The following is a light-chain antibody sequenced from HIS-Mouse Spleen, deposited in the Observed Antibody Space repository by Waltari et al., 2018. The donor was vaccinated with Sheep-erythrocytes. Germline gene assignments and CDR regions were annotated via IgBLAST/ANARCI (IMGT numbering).Light chain of an antibody. J-gene: IGLJ3*02. CDR3: CSYAGSSTPWV. V-gene: IGLV2-23*01. Sequence: LTQPASVSGSPGQSITISCTGTSSDVGSYNLVSWYQQHPGKAPKLMIYEGSKRPSGVSNRFSGSNSGNTASLTISGLQAEDEADYYCCSYAGSSTPWVFGGGTKLTVL. CDR2: EGS. CDR1: SSDVGSYNL.